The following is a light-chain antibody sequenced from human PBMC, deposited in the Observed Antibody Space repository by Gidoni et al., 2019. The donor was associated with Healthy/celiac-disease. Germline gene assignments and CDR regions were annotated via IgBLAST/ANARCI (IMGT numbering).Light chain of an antibody. CDR1: QGISSS. V-gene: IGKV1-13*02. CDR3: QQFNSYIFT. CDR2: DAS. J-gene: IGKJ3*01. Sequence: AIHLTQSPSSLSATLGDRVTITCRASQGISSSLAWYQQKPGKAPKLLIYDASSLESGVPSRFSGSGSGTDFTLTISSRQPEDFATYYCQQFNSYIFTFGPGTKVDIK.